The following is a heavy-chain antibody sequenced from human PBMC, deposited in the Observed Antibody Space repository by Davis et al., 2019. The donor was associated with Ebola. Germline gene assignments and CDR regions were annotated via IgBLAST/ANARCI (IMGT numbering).Heavy chain of an antibody. CDR3: AKVPIYDYVWGSYRYRAFDY. CDR2: IKQDGSEK. V-gene: IGHV3-7*03. Sequence: GESLKISCAASGFSFSSYSMHWARQAPGKGLEWVANIKQDGSEKYYVDSVKGRFTISRDNSKNTLYLQMNSLRAEDTAVYYCAKVPIYDYVWGSYRYRAFDYWGQGTLVTVSS. J-gene: IGHJ4*02. D-gene: IGHD3-16*02. CDR1: GFSFSSYS.